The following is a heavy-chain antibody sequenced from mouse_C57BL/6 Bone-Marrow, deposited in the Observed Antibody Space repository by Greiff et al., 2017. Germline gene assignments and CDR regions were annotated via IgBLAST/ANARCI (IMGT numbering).Heavy chain of an antibody. D-gene: IGHD2-5*01. CDR2: INPNNGGT. Sequence: VQLQQSGPELVKPGASVKISCKASGYTFTDYYMNWVKQSHGKSLEWIGDINPNNGGTSYNQKFKGKATLTVDTSSSTAYMELRSLTSEDSAVYYCARYSKGSYWYFDVWGTGTTVTVSS. V-gene: IGHV1-26*01. CDR3: ARYSKGSYWYFDV. J-gene: IGHJ1*03. CDR1: GYTFTDYY.